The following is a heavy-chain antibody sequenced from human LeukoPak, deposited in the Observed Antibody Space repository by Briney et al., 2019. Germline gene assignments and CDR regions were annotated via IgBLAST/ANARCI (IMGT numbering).Heavy chain of an antibody. CDR1: GVSISSSGYY. D-gene: IGHD6-19*01. CDR3: ARSFGVGSGWYRIDY. V-gene: IGHV4-39*01. CDR2: IYYTGST. J-gene: IGHJ4*02. Sequence: SETLSLTCTVSGVSISSSGYYWVWIRQPPGKGLEWIGSIYYTGSTYYNLSLRSRVTISVDTSKNQFSLKLTSVTAADTAVYYCARSFGVGSGWYRIDYWGQGTLVTVSS.